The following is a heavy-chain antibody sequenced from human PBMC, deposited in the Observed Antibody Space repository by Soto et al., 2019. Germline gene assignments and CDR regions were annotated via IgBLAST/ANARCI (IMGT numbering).Heavy chain of an antibody. V-gene: IGHV1-18*01. Sequence: VKVSCKASGYTFTSYGISWVRQAPGQGLEWMGWISAYNGNTNYAQKLQGRVTMTTDTSTSTAYMELRSLRSDDTAVYYCARDLGVYSGYDSPTHGYWGQGTLVNVSS. J-gene: IGHJ4*02. CDR1: GYTFTSYG. CDR2: ISAYNGNT. CDR3: ARDLGVYSGYDSPTHGY. D-gene: IGHD5-12*01.